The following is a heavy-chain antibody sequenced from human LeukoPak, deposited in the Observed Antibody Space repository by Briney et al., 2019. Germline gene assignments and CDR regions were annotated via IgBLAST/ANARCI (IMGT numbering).Heavy chain of an antibody. CDR2: IIPIFGTA. CDR3: TTPPTYCSSTSCSEFSFDY. J-gene: IGHJ4*02. CDR1: GGTFSSYA. V-gene: IGHV1-69*13. Sequence: SVKVCCKASGGTFSSYAISWVRQAPGQGLEWMGGIIPIFGTANYAQKFQGRVTITADESTSTAYMELSSLRSEDTAVYYCTTPPTYCSSTSCSEFSFDYWGQGTLVTVSS. D-gene: IGHD2-2*01.